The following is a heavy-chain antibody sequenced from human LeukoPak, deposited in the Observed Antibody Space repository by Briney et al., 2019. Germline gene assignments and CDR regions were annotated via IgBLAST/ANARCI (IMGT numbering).Heavy chain of an antibody. Sequence: GGSLRLFCAASGFTVSDNYMIWVRQAPGKGLGWVSLLHSGGSTYYADSVKGRFTISRDNSKTTLYLQMNSLRAEDTAVYYCASAKNYCGGGSCYLGYWGQGTLVTVSS. D-gene: IGHD2-15*01. CDR3: ASAKNYCGGGSCYLGY. CDR2: LHSGGST. J-gene: IGHJ4*02. V-gene: IGHV3-53*01. CDR1: GFTVSDNY.